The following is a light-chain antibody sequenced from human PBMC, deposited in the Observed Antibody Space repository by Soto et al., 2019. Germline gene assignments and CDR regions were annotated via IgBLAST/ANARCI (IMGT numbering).Light chain of an antibody. CDR1: SSDVGGYNY. V-gene: IGLV2-14*01. CDR2: DVS. J-gene: IGLJ1*01. Sequence: QLVLTQPASVSGSPGQSITISCTGTSSDVGGYNYVSWYQQHPGKAPKLMIYDVSNRPSGVSNRFSGSKSGNTASLTISGLQAEDEADYYCSSYTSSSTRDVFGTGTKVTVL. CDR3: SSYTSSSTRDV.